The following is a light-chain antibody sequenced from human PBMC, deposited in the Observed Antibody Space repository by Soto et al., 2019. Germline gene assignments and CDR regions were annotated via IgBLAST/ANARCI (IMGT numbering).Light chain of an antibody. J-gene: IGKJ1*01. CDR2: DAS. Sequence: EIVMTQSPATLSVSPGERATLSCRASQSITGNLTWYQQKPGQAPRLLIYDASTRATGIPARFSGSGSGTEFTLTISSLQSEDFTVYSCLQYHNLWAFGQGTKVDIK. V-gene: IGKV3-15*01. CDR3: LQYHNLWA. CDR1: QSITGN.